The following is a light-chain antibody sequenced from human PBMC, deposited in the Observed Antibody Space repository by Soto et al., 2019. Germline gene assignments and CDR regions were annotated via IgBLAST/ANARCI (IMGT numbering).Light chain of an antibody. Sequence: DIQMTQSPSSLSASVGDRVTITCRASQGISSYLAWYQQKPGKVPKLLIYSASTLQSGVPSRFSGSGSGTDFTLTISSLQPEDVATYYCQKCNSAPFTFGPVTKVDIK. CDR3: QKCNSAPFT. CDR2: SAS. J-gene: IGKJ3*01. CDR1: QGISSY. V-gene: IGKV1-27*01.